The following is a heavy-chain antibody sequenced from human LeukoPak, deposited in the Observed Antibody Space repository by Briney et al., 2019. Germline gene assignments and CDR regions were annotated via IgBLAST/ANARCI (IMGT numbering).Heavy chain of an antibody. J-gene: IGHJ5*02. D-gene: IGHD2-21*02. CDR2: IYYSGNI. CDR1: GGSISSTNYY. V-gene: IGHV4-39*02. CDR3: AREGVTYICFGP. Sequence: SETLSLTCTVSGGSISSTNYYWAWIRQPPGKGLEYIGSIYYSGNIYYNPSLKSRVTISVDTSKNQFSLRLSSVTAADTAVYYCAREGVTYICFGPWGQGTLVTVSS.